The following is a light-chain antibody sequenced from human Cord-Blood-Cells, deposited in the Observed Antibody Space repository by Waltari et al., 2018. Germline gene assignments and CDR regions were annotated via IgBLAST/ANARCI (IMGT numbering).Light chain of an antibody. CDR1: QSNNSD. V-gene: IGKV1-39*01. Sequence: IQMTQSPSSLSASVGDRVTITCRARQSNNSDLNCYQQKPGKAPKLLSYAASSLQSVVPSRFSGSGSETDFNLTISSLQTEDFATYYSQPSDSTPSTFNQGTRLEIK. J-gene: IGKJ5*01. CDR3: QPSDSTPST. CDR2: AAS.